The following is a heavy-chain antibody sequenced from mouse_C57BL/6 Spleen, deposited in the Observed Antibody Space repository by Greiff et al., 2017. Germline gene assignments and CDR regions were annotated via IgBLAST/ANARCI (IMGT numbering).Heavy chain of an antibody. D-gene: IGHD1-1*01. CDR1: GYTFTEYT. CDR3: ARHGLYYYGSSYDSDY. Sequence: QVQLQQSGAELVKPGASVKLSCKASGYTFTEYTIPWVKQRSGQGLEWIGWFYPGSGSIKYNEKFKDKATLTADKSSSTVYMESSRLTSEDSAVYFSARHGLYYYGSSYDSDYWGQGTSVTVSS. CDR2: FYPGSGSI. V-gene: IGHV1-62-2*01. J-gene: IGHJ4*01.